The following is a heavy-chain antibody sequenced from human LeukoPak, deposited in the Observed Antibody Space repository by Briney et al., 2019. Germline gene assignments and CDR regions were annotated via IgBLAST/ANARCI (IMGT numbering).Heavy chain of an antibody. D-gene: IGHD6-13*01. CDR3: ARDPPAAGSTEFDF. CDR1: GFTFTDYY. Sequence: EASVTVSCKASGFTFTDYYIHWVRQAPGQGLERMGSIHPKSGGTKYAQKFQGRVTVTRDTSISATYMELSRLTSDDTAVYYCARDPPAAGSTEFDFWGQGTLVTVSS. CDR2: IHPKSGGT. J-gene: IGHJ4*02. V-gene: IGHV1-2*02.